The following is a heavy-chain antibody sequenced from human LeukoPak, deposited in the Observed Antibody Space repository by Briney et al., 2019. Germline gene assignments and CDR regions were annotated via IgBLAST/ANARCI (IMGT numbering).Heavy chain of an antibody. V-gene: IGHV3-21*01. J-gene: IGHJ4*02. CDR1: GFTLSSYS. D-gene: IGHD3-22*01. CDR3: ARDHYDSSGYYSY. Sequence: GGSLRLSCAASGFTLSSYSMNWVRQAPGKGLEWVSSISSSSSYIYYADSVKGRFTISRDNAKNSLYLQMNSLRAEDTAVYYCARDHYDSSGYYSYWGQGTLVTVSS. CDR2: ISSSSSYI.